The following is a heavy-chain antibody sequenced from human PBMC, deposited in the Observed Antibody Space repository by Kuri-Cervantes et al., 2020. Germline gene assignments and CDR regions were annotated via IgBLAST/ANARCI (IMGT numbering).Heavy chain of an antibody. D-gene: IGHD3-3*01. CDR1: GGSISSSSYY. CDR2: IYYSGNT. CDR3: ARSSKYNFWSGYYPY. Sequence: SETLSLTCTVSGGSISSSSYYWGWIRQPPGKGLEWIGSIYYSGNTYYNPSLKSRVTISVDTSKNQFSLKLSSVTAADTAVYYCARSSKYNFWSGYYPYWGQGTLVTVSS. J-gene: IGHJ4*02. V-gene: IGHV4-39*07.